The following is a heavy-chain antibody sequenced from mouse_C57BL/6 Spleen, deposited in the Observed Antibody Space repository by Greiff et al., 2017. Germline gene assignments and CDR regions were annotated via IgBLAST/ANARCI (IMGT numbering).Heavy chain of an antibody. CDR1: GFNIKDDY. CDR2: IDPENGDT. V-gene: IGHV14-4*01. CDR3: TTGGTTVVDYFDY. D-gene: IGHD1-1*01. Sequence: VQLQQSGAELVRPGASVKLSCTASGFNIKDDYMHWVKQRPEQGLEWIGWIDPENGDTEYASKFQGKATITADTSSNTAYLPLSSLTSEDTAVYYCTTGGTTVVDYFDYWGQGTTLTVSS. J-gene: IGHJ2*01.